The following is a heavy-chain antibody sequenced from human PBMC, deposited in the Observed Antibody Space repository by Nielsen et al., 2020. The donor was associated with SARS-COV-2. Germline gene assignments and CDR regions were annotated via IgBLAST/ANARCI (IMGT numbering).Heavy chain of an antibody. CDR2: LHSGGSS. V-gene: IGHV3-53*01. CDR1: GFTVNSNY. CDR3: ARVLHRGSGYYNYYYYMDV. Sequence: GGSLRLSCAASGFTVNSNYMSWVRQAPGKGLEWVSGLHSGGSSYYVASVKGRFTISRDNSKNTLYLQMNSLRAEDTAVYYCARVLHRGSGYYNYYYYMDVWGKGTTVTV. J-gene: IGHJ6*03. D-gene: IGHD3-3*01.